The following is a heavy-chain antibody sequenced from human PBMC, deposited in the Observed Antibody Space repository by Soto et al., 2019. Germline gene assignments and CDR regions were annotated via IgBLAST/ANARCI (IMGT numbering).Heavy chain of an antibody. D-gene: IGHD3-3*01. J-gene: IGHJ4*02. CDR2: IWYDGSNK. Sequence: GGSLRLSCAASGFTFSSYGMHWVRQAPGKGLEWVAVIWYDGSNKYYADSVKGRFTISRDNSKNTLYLQMNSLRAEDTAVYYCARGNAIFGVVIPIWGQGTLVTVSS. CDR3: ARGNAIFGVVIPI. CDR1: GFTFSSYG. V-gene: IGHV3-33*01.